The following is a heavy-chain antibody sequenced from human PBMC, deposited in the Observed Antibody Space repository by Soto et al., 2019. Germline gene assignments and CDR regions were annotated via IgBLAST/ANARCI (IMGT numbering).Heavy chain of an antibody. CDR2: IRSKAYGGTT. CDR3: TRVDDYYDSSGYYYVSWFDP. CDR1: GFTFGDYA. V-gene: IGHV3-49*03. J-gene: IGHJ5*02. Sequence: PGGSLRLSCTASGFTFGDYAMSWFRQAPGKGLEWVGFIRSKAYGGTTEYVASVKGRFTISRDDSKSIAYLQMNSLKTEDTAVYYCTRVDDYYDSSGYYYVSWFDPWGQGTLVTVSS. D-gene: IGHD3-22*01.